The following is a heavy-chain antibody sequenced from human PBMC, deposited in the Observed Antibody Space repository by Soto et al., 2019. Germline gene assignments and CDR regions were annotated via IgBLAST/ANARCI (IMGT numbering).Heavy chain of an antibody. Sequence: SETLSLTCTVSGGSISSYYWSWIRQPAGKGLEWIGRIYTSGSTNYNPSLKSRVTMSVDTSKNQFSLKLSSVTAADTSVYYCARQQLVLNYFDYWGQGTLVTVSS. CDR2: IYTSGST. V-gene: IGHV4-4*07. J-gene: IGHJ4*02. D-gene: IGHD6-6*01. CDR1: GGSISSYY. CDR3: ARQQLVLNYFDY.